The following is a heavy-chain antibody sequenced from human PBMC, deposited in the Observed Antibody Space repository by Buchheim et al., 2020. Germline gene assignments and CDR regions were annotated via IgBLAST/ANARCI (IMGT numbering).Heavy chain of an antibody. Sequence: EVQLVESGGGLVQPGGSLRLSCAASGFTFSSYEMNWVRQAPGKGLEWVSYISSSGSTIYYADSVKGRFTISSENAKNSMYLQMNSLRAEDTAVYYCAREGPVGATVLQALDYWGQGTL. CDR1: GFTFSSYE. CDR3: AREGPVGATVLQALDY. J-gene: IGHJ4*02. D-gene: IGHD1-26*01. V-gene: IGHV3-48*03. CDR2: ISSSGSTI.